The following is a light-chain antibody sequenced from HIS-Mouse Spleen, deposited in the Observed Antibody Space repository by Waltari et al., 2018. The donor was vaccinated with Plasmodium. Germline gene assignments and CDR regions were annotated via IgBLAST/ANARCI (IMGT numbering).Light chain of an antibody. J-gene: IGLJ3*02. V-gene: IGLV3-10*01. CDR2: EDS. CDR3: YSTDSSGNHRV. CDR1: ALPKNY. Sequence: SYALTQPPSVSVSPGQTARITCSGDALPKNYHYWYQQKSGQAPLLVIYEDSKRPSGIPERFSGSSSGTMATLTISGAQVEDEADYYCYSTDSSGNHRVFGGGTKLTVL.